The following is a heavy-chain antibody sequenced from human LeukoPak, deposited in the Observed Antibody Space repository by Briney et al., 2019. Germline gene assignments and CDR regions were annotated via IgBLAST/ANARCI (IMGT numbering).Heavy chain of an antibody. CDR3: ARYVVYGSGKYYFDY. CDR2: INYGGTT. V-gene: IGHV4-39*01. D-gene: IGHD3-10*01. CDR1: GDSISSSDYY. J-gene: IGHJ4*02. Sequence: SETLSLTCTVSGDSISSSDYYWSWIRQPPGKELECIASINYGGTTYYNPSLKSRVTISVDTSKNQFSLRLSSVTAADTAVYLCARYVVYGSGKYYFDYWGQGSLVTVSS.